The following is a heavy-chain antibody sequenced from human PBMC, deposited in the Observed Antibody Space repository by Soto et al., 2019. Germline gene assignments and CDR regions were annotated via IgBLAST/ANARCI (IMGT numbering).Heavy chain of an antibody. Sequence: ASVKVSCKASGYTFTTYGISWVRQAPGQWLEWMGWISGYNGNTNYAQKFQGRVTMTRDTSTSTAYMELSSLRSEDTAVYYCASSSPRRWQWLVIRYWGQGTLVTVSS. CDR2: ISGYNGNT. J-gene: IGHJ4*02. V-gene: IGHV1-18*01. D-gene: IGHD3-22*01. CDR3: ASSSPRRWQWLVIRY. CDR1: GYTFTTYG.